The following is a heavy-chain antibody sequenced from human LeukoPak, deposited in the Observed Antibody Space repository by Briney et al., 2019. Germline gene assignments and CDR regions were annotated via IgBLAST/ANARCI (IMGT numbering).Heavy chain of an antibody. D-gene: IGHD1-14*01. J-gene: IGHJ6*02. V-gene: IGHV3-7*01. CDR1: GFTFSTFW. CDR3: ASDPHHASRMDV. CDR2: IKQDGSET. Sequence: GGSLRLSFAASGFTFSTFWMNWVRQAPGKGLEWVANIKQDGSETYYVDSVKGRFTISRDNAKNSLYLQMSSLRAEDTAVYYCASDPHHASRMDVWGQGTTVTVSS.